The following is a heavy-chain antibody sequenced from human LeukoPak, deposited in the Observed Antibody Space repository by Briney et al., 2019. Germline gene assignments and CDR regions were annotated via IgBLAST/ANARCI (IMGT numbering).Heavy chain of an antibody. CDR2: ISGSGGST. CDR3: AKSSILGSHARGDFDY. Sequence: PGGSLRLSCAASGFTFSRYGMSWVRQAPGKGLEWVSAISGSGGSTYYADSVKGRFTISRDNSKNTLYPQMNSLRAEDTAAYYCAKSSILGSHARGDFDYWGQGTLVTVSS. CDR1: GFTFSRYG. J-gene: IGHJ4*02. D-gene: IGHD1-26*01. V-gene: IGHV3-23*01.